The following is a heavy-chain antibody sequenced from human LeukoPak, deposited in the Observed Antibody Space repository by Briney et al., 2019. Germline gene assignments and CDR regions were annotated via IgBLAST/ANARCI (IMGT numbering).Heavy chain of an antibody. CDR1: GGSISSYY. D-gene: IGHD3-10*01. Sequence: SETLSLTCTVSGGSISSYYWSWIRQPAGKGLEWIGRIYTSGSTDYNPSLKSRVTMSVDTSKNQFSLKLSSVTAADTAVYYCARDNYYGSSYYYMDVWGKGTTVTVSS. CDR2: IYTSGST. CDR3: ARDNYYGSSYYYMDV. V-gene: IGHV4-4*07. J-gene: IGHJ6*03.